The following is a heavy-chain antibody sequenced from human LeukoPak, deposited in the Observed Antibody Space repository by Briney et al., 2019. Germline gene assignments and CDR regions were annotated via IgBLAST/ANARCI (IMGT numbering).Heavy chain of an antibody. J-gene: IGHJ2*01. CDR1: GYIFTDYW. V-gene: IGHV5-51*01. CDR2: IYPGDSDT. Sequence: GESLKISCKVSGYIFTDYWIGWVRQMPGKGLEWMGIIYPGDSDTRYSPSFQGQVTISADKSISTAYLQWSSLKASDTAMYYCARLYSNYGFGSGYFDLWGRGTLVTVSS. D-gene: IGHD4-11*01. CDR3: ARLYSNYGFGSGYFDL.